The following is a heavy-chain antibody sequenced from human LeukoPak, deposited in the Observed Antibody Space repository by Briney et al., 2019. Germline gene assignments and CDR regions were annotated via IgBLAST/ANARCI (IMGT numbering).Heavy chain of an antibody. J-gene: IGHJ4*02. D-gene: IGHD2-21*02. CDR1: GFTFSSYE. CDR2: ISSSGSTI. Sequence: PGGSLGLSCAASGFTFSSYEMNWVRQAPGKGLEWVSYISSSGSTIYYADSVKGRFTISRDNAKNSLYLQMNSLRAEDTAVYYCARGLAYCGGDCYSGGFDYWGQGTLVTVSS. V-gene: IGHV3-48*03. CDR3: ARGLAYCGGDCYSGGFDY.